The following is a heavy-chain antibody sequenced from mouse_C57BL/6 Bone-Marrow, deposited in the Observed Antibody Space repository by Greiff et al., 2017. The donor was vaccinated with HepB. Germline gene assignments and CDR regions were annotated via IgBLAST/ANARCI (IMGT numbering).Heavy chain of an antibody. CDR3: ARWTSITTVVARDY. J-gene: IGHJ2*01. V-gene: IGHV1-81*01. D-gene: IGHD1-1*01. Sequence: QVQLQQSGAELARPGASVKLSCKASGYTFTSYGISWVKQRTGQGLEWIGEIYPRSGNTYYNEKFKGKATLTADKSSSTAYMELRSLTSEDSAVYFCARWTSITTVVARDYWGQGTTLTVSS. CDR1: GYTFTSYG. CDR2: IYPRSGNT.